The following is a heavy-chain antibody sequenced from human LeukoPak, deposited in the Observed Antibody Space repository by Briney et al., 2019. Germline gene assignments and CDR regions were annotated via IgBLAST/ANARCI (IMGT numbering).Heavy chain of an antibody. CDR3: ARVAGESQDDY. V-gene: IGHV1-69*04. Sequence: SVKVSCKASGGTFSSYAISWVRQAPGQGLEWMGRIIPILGIANYAQKFQGRVTITADKSTSTAYMELSSLRSEDTAVYYRARVAGESQDDYWGQGTLVTVSS. CDR1: GGTFSSYA. CDR2: IIPILGIA. D-gene: IGHD4-17*01. J-gene: IGHJ4*02.